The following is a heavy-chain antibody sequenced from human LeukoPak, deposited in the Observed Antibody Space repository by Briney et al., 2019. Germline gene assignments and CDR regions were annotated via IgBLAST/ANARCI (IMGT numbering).Heavy chain of an antibody. CDR3: ARGGLRYFDRLLDY. CDR1: GGTFSSYA. V-gene: IGHV1-69*01. CDR2: IIPIFGTA. Sequence: GASVKVSCKASGGTFSSYAISWVRQAPGQGLEWMGGIIPIFGTANYAQKFQGRVTITADESTNTAYMELSSLEFEDTAVYYCARGGLRYFDRLLDYWGQGTLVTVSS. D-gene: IGHD3-9*01. J-gene: IGHJ4*02.